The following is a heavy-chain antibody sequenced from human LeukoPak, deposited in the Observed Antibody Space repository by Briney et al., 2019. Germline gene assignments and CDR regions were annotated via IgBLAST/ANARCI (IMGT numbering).Heavy chain of an antibody. D-gene: IGHD3-3*01. CDR1: GGSISSYY. Sequence: PSETLSLTCTVSGGSISSYYWSWIRQPAGKGLEWIGRIYTSGSTNYNPSLKSRVTISVDTSKNQFSLKLSSVTAADTAVYYCARGGPDYDFWSGPREGGNWFDPWGQGTLVTVSS. V-gene: IGHV4-4*07. CDR2: IYTSGST. CDR3: ARGGPDYDFWSGPREGGNWFDP. J-gene: IGHJ5*02.